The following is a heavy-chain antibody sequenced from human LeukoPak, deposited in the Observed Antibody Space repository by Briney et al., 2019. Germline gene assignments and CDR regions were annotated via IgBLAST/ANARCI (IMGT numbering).Heavy chain of an antibody. Sequence: RPGGSLRLSCAASGFTFRSYEMNWVRQAPGKGLEWVSTISGSGGSTYYADSVKGRFTISRDNSKNTLYLQMNSLRAEDTAVYYCAKTPRYCSGTSCYAGYFDYWGQGTLVTVSS. CDR2: ISGSGGST. D-gene: IGHD2-2*01. V-gene: IGHV3-23*01. CDR3: AKTPRYCSGTSCYAGYFDY. CDR1: GFTFRSYE. J-gene: IGHJ4*02.